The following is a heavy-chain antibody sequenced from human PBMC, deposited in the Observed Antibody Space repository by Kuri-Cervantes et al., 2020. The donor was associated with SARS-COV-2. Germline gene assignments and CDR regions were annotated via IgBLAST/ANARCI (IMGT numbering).Heavy chain of an antibody. V-gene: IGHV1-2*02. J-gene: IGHJ4*02. CDR1: GGTFSSYA. CDR2: INPNSGGT. CDR3: ARGGAARLSMSFGY. D-gene: IGHD6-6*01. Sequence: ASVKVSCKASGGTFSSYAISWVRQAPGQGLEWMGWINPNSGGTNYAQKFQGRVTMTRDTSISTAYMELSRLRSDDTAVYYCARGGAARLSMSFGYWGQGTLVTVSS.